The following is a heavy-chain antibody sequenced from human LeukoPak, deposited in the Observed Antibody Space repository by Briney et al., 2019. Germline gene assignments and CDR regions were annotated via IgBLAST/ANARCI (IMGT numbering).Heavy chain of an antibody. CDR3: AREGVGSGWPVNWFDP. D-gene: IGHD6-19*01. V-gene: IGHV6-1*01. Sequence: SQTLSLTCAVSGDSVSSNSDAWNWIRQSPSRGLEWLGRTYYRSKWYNDYAVSVKSRITINPDTSKNQFSLQLNSVTPEDTAVYYCAREGVGSGWPVNWFDPWGQGTLVTVSS. CDR2: TYYRSKWYN. J-gene: IGHJ5*02. CDR1: GDSVSSNSDA.